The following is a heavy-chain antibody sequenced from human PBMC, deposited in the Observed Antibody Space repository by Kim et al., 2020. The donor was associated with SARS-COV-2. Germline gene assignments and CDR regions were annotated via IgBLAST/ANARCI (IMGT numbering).Heavy chain of an antibody. D-gene: IGHD5-12*01. Sequence: GGSLRLSCAASGFTFSSYSMNWVRQAPGKGLEWVSSISSSSSYIYYADSVKGRFTISRDNAKNSLYLQMNSLRAEDTAVYYCARAPHVEDIVATTSPDYWGQGTLVTVSS. V-gene: IGHV3-21*01. CDR1: GFTFSSYS. J-gene: IGHJ4*02. CDR3: ARAPHVEDIVATTSPDY. CDR2: ISSSSSYI.